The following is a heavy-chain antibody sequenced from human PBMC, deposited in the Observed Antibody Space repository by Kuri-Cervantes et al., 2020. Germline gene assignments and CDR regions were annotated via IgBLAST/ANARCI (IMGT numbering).Heavy chain of an antibody. V-gene: IGHV1-8*01. CDR2: MNPNSGNT. CDR1: GYTFTSYY. D-gene: IGHD3-9*01. CDR3: ARMTGFDGYYYGMDV. J-gene: IGHJ6*02. Sequence: GSVQISCKASGYTFTSYYINWVRQATGQGLEWMGWMNPNSGNTGYAQKFQGRVTMTRNTSISTAYMELSSLRSEDTAVYYCARMTGFDGYYYGMDVWGQGTKVTVSS.